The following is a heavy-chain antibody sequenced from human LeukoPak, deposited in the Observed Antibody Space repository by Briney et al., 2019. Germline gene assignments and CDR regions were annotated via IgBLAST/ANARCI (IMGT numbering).Heavy chain of an antibody. CDR1: RYPFTDYD. V-gene: IGHV1-3*01. Sequence: ASVKVSCMASRYPFTDYDMHWVRQAPGQRLEWMGWIHVGNGNTEYSQKFQDRVTITRDTPATTAYMELSRLRSDDTAVYYCARGDGNHYDSSGYLLLDYWGQGTLVTVSS. J-gene: IGHJ4*02. CDR2: IHVGNGNT. D-gene: IGHD3-22*01. CDR3: ARGDGNHYDSSGYLLLDY.